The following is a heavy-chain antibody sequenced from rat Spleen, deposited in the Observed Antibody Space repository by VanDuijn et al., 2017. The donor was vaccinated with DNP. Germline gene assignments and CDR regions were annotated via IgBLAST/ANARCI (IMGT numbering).Heavy chain of an antibody. CDR3: TRGGTYYFDY. Sequence: EVQLVETGGDLVQPGRSLKLSCVASGFTFNNYWMTWIRQVPGKGLEWVASITRNGGSAYYSDSVKGRFTISRDDSTSTLYLQMDSLRSEDTATYYGTRGGTYYFDYWGQGVLVTVSS. J-gene: IGHJ2*01. D-gene: IGHD4-3*01. CDR2: ITRNGGSA. V-gene: IGHV5-31*01. CDR1: GFTFNNYW.